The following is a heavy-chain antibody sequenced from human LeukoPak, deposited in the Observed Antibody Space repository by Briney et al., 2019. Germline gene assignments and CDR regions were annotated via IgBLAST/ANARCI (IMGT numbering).Heavy chain of an antibody. J-gene: IGHJ4*02. CDR1: GGSFSGYY. CDR3: ARVPPRSYDFWSDYQPVSY. CDR2: INHSGIT. V-gene: IGHV4-34*01. Sequence: SGTLSLTCAVYGGSFSGYYWTWIRQPPGKGQEWIGIINHSGITNYNPSLKSRVSISVDTSKNQFSLKLSSVTAADTAVYYCARVPPRSYDFWSDYQPVSYWGQGTLVTVSS. D-gene: IGHD3-3*01.